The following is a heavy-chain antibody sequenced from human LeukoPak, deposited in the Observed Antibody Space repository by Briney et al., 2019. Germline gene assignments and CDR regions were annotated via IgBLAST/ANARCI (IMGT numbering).Heavy chain of an antibody. J-gene: IGHJ4*02. CDR1: GFTFSSYA. CDR3: ANPPFGEHYYFDY. CDR2: ISGSGGST. Sequence: GGSLRLSSAASGFTFSSYAMSWVRQAPGKGLEWVSAISGSGGSTYYADSVKGRFTISRDNSKNTLYLQMNSLRAEDTAVYYCANPPFGEHYYFDYWGQGTLVTVSS. D-gene: IGHD3-10*01. V-gene: IGHV3-23*01.